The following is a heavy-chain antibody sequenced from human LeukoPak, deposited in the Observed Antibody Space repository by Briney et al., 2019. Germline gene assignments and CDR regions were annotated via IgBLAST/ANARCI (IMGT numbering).Heavy chain of an antibody. V-gene: IGHV4-59*01. Sequence: SGTLSLTCTVSGGSISSYYWSWIRQPPGKGLEWIGYIYYSGSTNYNPSLKSRVTISVDTSKNQFSLKLSSVTAADTAVYYCARVTRGAFDYWGQGTLVTVSS. CDR1: GGSISSYY. CDR2: IYYSGST. J-gene: IGHJ4*02. D-gene: IGHD3-10*01. CDR3: ARVTRGAFDY.